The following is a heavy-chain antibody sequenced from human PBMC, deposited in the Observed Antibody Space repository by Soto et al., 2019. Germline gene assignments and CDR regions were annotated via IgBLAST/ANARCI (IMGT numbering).Heavy chain of an antibody. D-gene: IGHD6-13*01. CDR2: INHSGST. Sequence: SETLSLTCAVYGGSFSGYYWSWIRQPPGKGLEWIGEINHSGSTNYNPSLKSRVTISVDTSKNQFSLKLSSVTAADTAVYYCARVFGAAGPFDYWGQGTLVTVS. CDR3: ARVFGAAGPFDY. V-gene: IGHV4-34*01. J-gene: IGHJ4*02. CDR1: GGSFSGYY.